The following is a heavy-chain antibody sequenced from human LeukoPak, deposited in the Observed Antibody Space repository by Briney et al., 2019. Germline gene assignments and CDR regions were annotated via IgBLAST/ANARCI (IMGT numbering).Heavy chain of an antibody. CDR1: GGSFSGYY. CDR3: ARGQGVDIRRTQNWFDP. J-gene: IGHJ5*02. Sequence: SETLSLTCAVYGGSFSGYYWSWIRQPPGKGLEWIGEINHSGSTNYNPSLKSRVTISVDTSKNQFSLKLSSVTAADTAVYYCARGQGVDIRRTQNWFDPWGQGTLVTVSS. D-gene: IGHD3-9*01. V-gene: IGHV4-34*01. CDR2: INHSGST.